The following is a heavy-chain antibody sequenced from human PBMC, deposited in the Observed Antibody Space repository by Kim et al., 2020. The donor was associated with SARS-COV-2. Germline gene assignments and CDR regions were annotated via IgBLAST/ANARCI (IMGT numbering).Heavy chain of an antibody. CDR1: GFTFSRRA. CDR3: AKDHPSDGWPTFDS. D-gene: IGHD6-19*01. V-gene: IGHV3-23*05. J-gene: IGHJ4*02. Sequence: GGSLRLSCAASGFTFSRRAMSWVRQAPGKGLEWIASVNNGNNPYYADSVRGRFTVSRDNTKDTVYLQMNSLRAEDTALYYCAKDHPSDGWPTFDSWGQGTLVAVSS. CDR2: VNNGNNP.